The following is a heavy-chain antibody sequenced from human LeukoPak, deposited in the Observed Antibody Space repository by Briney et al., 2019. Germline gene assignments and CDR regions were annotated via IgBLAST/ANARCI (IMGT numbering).Heavy chain of an antibody. CDR3: ASGPYGSGSSNPDY. D-gene: IGHD3-10*01. Sequence: GGSLRLSCAASGFTFSNFAMSWVRQAPGKGLEWVSVIYSGGSTYYADSVKGRFTISRDNSKNTLYLQMNSLRAEDTAVYYCASGPYGSGSSNPDYWGQGTLVTVSS. J-gene: IGHJ4*02. CDR2: IYSGGST. CDR1: GFTFSNFA. V-gene: IGHV3-53*01.